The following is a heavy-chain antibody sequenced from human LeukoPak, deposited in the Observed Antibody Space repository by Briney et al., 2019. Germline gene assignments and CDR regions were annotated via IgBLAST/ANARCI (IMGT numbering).Heavy chain of an antibody. CDR1: GFTFSSYW. V-gene: IGHV3-7*01. J-gene: IGHJ4*02. CDR3: AREELPQWLVPRESNYFDY. Sequence: PGGSLRLSRAASGFTFSSYWMSWVRQAPGKGLEWVANIKQDGSEKYYVDSVKGRFTISRDNAKNSLYLQMNSLRAEDTAVYYCAREELPQWLVPRESNYFDYWGQGTLVTVSS. CDR2: IKQDGSEK. D-gene: IGHD6-19*01.